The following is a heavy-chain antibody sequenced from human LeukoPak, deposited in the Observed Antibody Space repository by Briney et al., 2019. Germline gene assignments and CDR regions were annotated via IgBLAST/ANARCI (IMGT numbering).Heavy chain of an antibody. Sequence: GGSLRLSCAASGFTFSSYWMRWVRQASGKGLEWVANIKQDGSEKYYVDSVKGRFTISRDNAKNSLYLQMNSLRAEDTAVYYCARAMTLWNVGALKYWGQGTLVTVSS. V-gene: IGHV3-7*01. J-gene: IGHJ4*02. CDR2: IKQDGSEK. CDR3: ARAMTLWNVGALKY. CDR1: GFTFSSYW. D-gene: IGHD1-1*01.